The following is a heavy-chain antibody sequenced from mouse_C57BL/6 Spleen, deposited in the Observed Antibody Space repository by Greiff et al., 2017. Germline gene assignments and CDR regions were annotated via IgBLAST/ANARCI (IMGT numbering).Heavy chain of an antibody. CDR2: IWRGGST. D-gene: IGHD1-1*01. V-gene: IGHV2-5*01. CDR1: GFSLTSYG. Sequence: VKLQESGPGLVQPSQSLSITCTVSGFSLTSYGVHWVRQSPGKGLEWLGVIWRGGSTDYNAAFMSRLSITKDNSKSQVFFKMNSLQADDTAIYYCAKNGDYGSSPYFDYWGQGTTLTVSS. J-gene: IGHJ2*01. CDR3: AKNGDYGSSPYFDY.